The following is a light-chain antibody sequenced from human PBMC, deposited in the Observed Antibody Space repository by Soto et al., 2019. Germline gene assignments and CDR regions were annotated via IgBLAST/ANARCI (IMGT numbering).Light chain of an antibody. CDR2: GAS. Sequence: EIVMTQYPATLSLSHGERAILSCRALQSVSSSYLAWYQQKPGQAPRLLIYGASTRATGIPARFSGSGSGTEFTLTISGLQSEDFAVYYCQQYDNWPPWTFGQGTKVDI. CDR3: QQYDNWPPWT. J-gene: IGKJ1*01. V-gene: IGKV3-15*01. CDR1: QSVSSSY.